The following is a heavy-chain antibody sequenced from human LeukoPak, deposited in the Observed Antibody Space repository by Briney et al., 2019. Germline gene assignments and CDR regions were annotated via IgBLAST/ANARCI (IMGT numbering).Heavy chain of an antibody. J-gene: IGHJ5*02. CDR2: ISSSGSTI. D-gene: IGHD3-3*01. Sequence: PGGSLRLSCAASGFTFSDYYMSWIRQAPGKGLEWVSYISSSGSTIYYADSVKGRFTISRDNAKNSLYLQMDSLRAEDTAVYYCARGYYDFWSGLSHFDPWGQGTLVTVSS. CDR1: GFTFSDYY. CDR3: ARGYYDFWSGLSHFDP. V-gene: IGHV3-11*01.